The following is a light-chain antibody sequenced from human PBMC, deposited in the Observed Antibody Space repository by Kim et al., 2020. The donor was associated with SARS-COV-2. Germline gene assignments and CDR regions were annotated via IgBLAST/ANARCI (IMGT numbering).Light chain of an antibody. J-gene: IGLJ1*01. CDR1: SSNIGSNT. Sequence: QSVLTQPPSASGTPGQRVTISCSGSSSNIGSNTVNWYQQLPGTAPKLLIYSNNQRPSGVPDRFSGSKSGTSASLAISGLQSEDEADYYCAAWDDSLNGPVFGTGTKGTVL. V-gene: IGLV1-44*01. CDR3: AAWDDSLNGPV. CDR2: SNN.